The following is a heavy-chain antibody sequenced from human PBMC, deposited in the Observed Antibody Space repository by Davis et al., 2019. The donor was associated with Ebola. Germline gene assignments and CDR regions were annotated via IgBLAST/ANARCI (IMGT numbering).Heavy chain of an antibody. CDR3: AKDTPPYCTNGVCYHYYYGMDV. J-gene: IGHJ6*02. D-gene: IGHD2-8*01. CDR2: ISGDGGST. CDR1: GFTFSSYA. V-gene: IGHV3-43*02. Sequence: GGSLRPSCAASGFTFSSYAMSWVRQPPGKGLEWVPLISGDGGSTYYADSVKGRFTISRENSKNSLYLQMNSLRTEDTALYYCAKDTPPYCTNGVCYHYYYGMDVWGQGTTVTVSS.